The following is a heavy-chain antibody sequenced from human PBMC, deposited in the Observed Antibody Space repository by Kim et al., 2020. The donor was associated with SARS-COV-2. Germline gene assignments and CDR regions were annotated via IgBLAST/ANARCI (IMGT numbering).Heavy chain of an antibody. CDR3: ARRSCSGSSCYFDY. D-gene: IGHD2-15*01. CDR2: IKPSDGST. V-gene: IGHV1-46*01. Sequence: ASVKVSCKASGYTFTSYYIHWVRQAPEQGLEWMGIIKPSDGSTTYAQQFQGRVTMTRDTSASTVYMELSSLRSEDTAVYYCARRSCSGSSCYFDYWGQGTLVTVSS. J-gene: IGHJ4*02. CDR1: GYTFTSYY.